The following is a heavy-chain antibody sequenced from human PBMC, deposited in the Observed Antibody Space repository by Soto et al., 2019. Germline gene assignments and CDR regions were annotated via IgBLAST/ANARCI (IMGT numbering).Heavy chain of an antibody. J-gene: IGHJ5*02. CDR3: DTTDKSGYFNLFDP. D-gene: IGHD3-22*01. CDR2: LFPSDSDT. CDR1: GDRFTSYW. V-gene: IGHV5-51*01. Sequence: GESLKISCRTSGDRFTSYWIAWVRPMPGKGLEWMVILFPSDSDTRYSPSFQGQVTISADRSTSTVFLQWARLKASDTAVYFCDTTDKSGYFNLFDPWGQGTLVTVSS.